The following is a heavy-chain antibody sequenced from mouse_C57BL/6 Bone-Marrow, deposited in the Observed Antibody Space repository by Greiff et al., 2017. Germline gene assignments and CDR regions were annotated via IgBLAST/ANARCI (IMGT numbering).Heavy chain of an antibody. J-gene: IGHJ3*01. V-gene: IGHV14-4*01. CDR1: GFNIKDDY. CDR2: IDPENGDT. CDR3: TTYYYGSGAWFAY. Sequence: EVQLVESGAELVRPWASVKLSCTASGFNIKDDYMHWVKQRPEQGLEWIGWIDPENGDTEYASKFQGKATITADTSSNTAYLQLSSLTSEDTAVYYCTTYYYGSGAWFAYWVQGTLVTVSA. D-gene: IGHD1-1*01.